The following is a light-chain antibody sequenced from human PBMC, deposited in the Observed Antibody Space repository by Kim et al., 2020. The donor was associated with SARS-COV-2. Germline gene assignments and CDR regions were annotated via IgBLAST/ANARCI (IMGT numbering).Light chain of an antibody. Sequence: SLSPGERATRSCRASQSVTYFVAWYQHKPGQAPRLLIYDASNRATGIPARFSGSGSGTDFTLTISSLEPEDFAIYYCQQRSNWLYTFGQGTKLEI. CDR3: QQRSNWLYT. J-gene: IGKJ2*01. CDR2: DAS. CDR1: QSVTYF. V-gene: IGKV3-11*01.